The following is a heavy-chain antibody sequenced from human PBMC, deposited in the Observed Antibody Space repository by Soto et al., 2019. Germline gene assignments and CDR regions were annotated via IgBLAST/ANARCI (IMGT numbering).Heavy chain of an antibody. V-gene: IGHV3-21*01. CDR3: ARYLLGRNYYYGMDV. CDR2: ISSSSSYI. D-gene: IGHD1-26*01. CDR1: GFTFSSYS. J-gene: IGHJ6*02. Sequence: EVQLVESGGGLVKPGGSLRLSCAASGFTFSSYSMNWVRQAPGKGLEWVSSISSSSSYIYYADSVKGRFTISRDNAKNSLYLQMNSLRAEDTAVYYCARYLLGRNYYYGMDVWGQGTTVTVSS.